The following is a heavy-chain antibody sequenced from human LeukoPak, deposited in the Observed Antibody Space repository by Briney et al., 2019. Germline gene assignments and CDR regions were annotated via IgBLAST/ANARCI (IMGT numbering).Heavy chain of an antibody. D-gene: IGHD1-20*01. CDR3: ARASYITGTTTWFDP. CDR1: GGSISSYY. CDR2: IYYIGTT. Sequence: SETLSLTCTVSGGSISSYYWSWIRQPPGKGLEWIGYIYYIGTTDYDPSLSGRVTIPLDTSKSQFSLKLRYLTAADTAVYYCARASYITGTTTWFDPWGQGILVTVSS. V-gene: IGHV4-59*01. J-gene: IGHJ5*02.